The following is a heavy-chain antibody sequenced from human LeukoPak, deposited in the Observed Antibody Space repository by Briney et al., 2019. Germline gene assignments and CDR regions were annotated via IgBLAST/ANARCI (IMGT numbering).Heavy chain of an antibody. V-gene: IGHV3-9*03. CDR3: AKALGSTKTTAFDI. CDR2: ISWNSGSI. D-gene: IGHD1-1*01. J-gene: IGHJ3*02. CDR1: GFTFDDYA. Sequence: PGGSLRLSCAASGFTFDDYAMHWVRQAPGKGLEWVSGISWNSGSIGYADSVKGRFTISRDNAKNSLYLQMNSLRAEDMALYYCAKALGSTKTTAFDIWGQGTMVTVSS.